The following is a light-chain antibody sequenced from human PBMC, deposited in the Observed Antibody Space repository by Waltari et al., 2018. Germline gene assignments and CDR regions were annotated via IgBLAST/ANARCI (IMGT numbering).Light chain of an antibody. V-gene: IGKV4-1*01. CDR3: QQYYNTPLT. CDR1: ESVLYSSNNKNH. Sequence: DIVMTQSPESLAVSLGERATINCKSSESVLYSSNNKNHLAWYQQKPGQPPKLLIYWASPRKSGVPDRFSGSGSETDFTLTVSSLQAEDVAVYYCQQYYNTPLTFGGGTKVEIK. CDR2: WAS. J-gene: IGKJ4*01.